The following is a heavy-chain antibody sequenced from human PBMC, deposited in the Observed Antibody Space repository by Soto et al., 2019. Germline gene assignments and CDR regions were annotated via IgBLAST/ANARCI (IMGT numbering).Heavy chain of an antibody. CDR3: ARDLRSPYCSGGSCYRDYGDYYFDY. V-gene: IGHV1-18*01. D-gene: IGHD2-15*01. CDR2: ISAYNGNT. Sequence: ASVKVSCKASGYTFTSYGISWVRQAPGQGLEWMGWISAYNGNTNYAQKLQGRVTMTTDTSTSTAYMELRGLRSDDTAVYYCARDLRSPYCSGGSCYRDYGDYYFDYWGQGTLVTVSS. J-gene: IGHJ4*02. CDR1: GYTFTSYG.